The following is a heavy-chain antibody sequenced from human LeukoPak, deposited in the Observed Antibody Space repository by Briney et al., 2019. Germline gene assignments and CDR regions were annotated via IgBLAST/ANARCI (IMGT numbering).Heavy chain of an antibody. V-gene: IGHV1-18*01. Sequence: ASVKVSCKASGYTFTSYGISWVRQAPGQGLEWMGWISAYNGNTNYAQKLQGRVTMTTDTSTSTAYMELRSLRSDDTAVYYCARDREVWLRPRRRYYFHYWGQGTLVTVSS. J-gene: IGHJ4*02. CDR1: GYTFTSYG. D-gene: IGHD5-12*01. CDR3: ARDREVWLRPRRRYYFHY. CDR2: ISAYNGNT.